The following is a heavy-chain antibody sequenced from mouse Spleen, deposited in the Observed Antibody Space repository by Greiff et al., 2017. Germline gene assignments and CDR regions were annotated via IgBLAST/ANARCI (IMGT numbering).Heavy chain of an antibody. Sequence: VKLMESGAELVKPGASVKMSCKASGYTFTTYPIEWMKQNHGKSLEWIGNFHPYNDDTKYNEKFKGKATLTVEKSSSTVYLELSRLTSDDSAVYYCARKRNGNYAWFAYWGQGTLVTVSA. V-gene: IGHV1-47*01. J-gene: IGHJ3*01. CDR2: FHPYNDDT. CDR3: ARKRNGNYAWFAY. CDR1: GYTFTTYP. D-gene: IGHD2-1*01.